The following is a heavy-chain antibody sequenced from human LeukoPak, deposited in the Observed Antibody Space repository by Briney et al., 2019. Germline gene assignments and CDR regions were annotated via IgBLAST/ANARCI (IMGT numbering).Heavy chain of an antibody. CDR2: IYTSGST. J-gene: IGHJ6*03. CDR1: GYSISSGYY. D-gene: IGHD3-16*01. CDR3: ARDQGLGGWRYYYYMDV. V-gene: IGHV4-38-2*02. Sequence: SETLSLTCAVSGYSISSGYYWGWIRQPPGKGLEWIGSIYTSGSTNYNPSLKSRVTMSVDTSKNQFSLKLSSVTAADTAVYYCARDQGLGGWRYYYYMDVWGKGTTVTVSS.